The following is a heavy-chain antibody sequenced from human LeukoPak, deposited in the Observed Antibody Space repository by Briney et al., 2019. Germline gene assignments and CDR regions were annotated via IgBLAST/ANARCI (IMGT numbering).Heavy chain of an antibody. CDR1: GASISSYY. Sequence: SETLSLTCTVSGASISSYYWSWIRQPAGKALEWIGRIYVTGSTTYNPSLESRVTMSLDTSKNHFSLKLRSVTAADTAVYYCARDKGTSYLSSFDYWGQGTLVTVSS. V-gene: IGHV4-4*07. CDR2: IYVTGST. CDR3: ARDKGTSYLSSFDY. D-gene: IGHD6-6*01. J-gene: IGHJ4*02.